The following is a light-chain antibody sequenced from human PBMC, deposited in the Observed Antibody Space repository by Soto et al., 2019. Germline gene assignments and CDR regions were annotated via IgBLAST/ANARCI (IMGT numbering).Light chain of an antibody. Sequence: DIQMTQSPSTLSASVGDRVTITCRASQGVNSWLAWHQQKAGKAPKLLIYKASSLASGVPSRFSGSGSGTEFTLTISSLQPDDFATYYCQQYHGVFRTFGQGTKVELK. V-gene: IGKV1-5*03. CDR2: KAS. J-gene: IGKJ1*01. CDR1: QGVNSW. CDR3: QQYHGVFRT.